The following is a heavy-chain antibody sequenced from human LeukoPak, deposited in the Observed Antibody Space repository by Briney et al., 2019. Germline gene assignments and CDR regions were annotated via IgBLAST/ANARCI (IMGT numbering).Heavy chain of an antibody. Sequence: PGGSLRLSCATSGFTVSSNYMNGVRQAPGKGLEWVSVTSSNGRTKYADSVKGRFTISRDNSKDILYLQMNSLRVEDTAIYYCARGLATDYWGQGTLVTVSS. J-gene: IGHJ4*02. CDR3: ARGLATDY. CDR1: GFTVSSNY. CDR2: TSSNGRT. V-gene: IGHV3-66*01.